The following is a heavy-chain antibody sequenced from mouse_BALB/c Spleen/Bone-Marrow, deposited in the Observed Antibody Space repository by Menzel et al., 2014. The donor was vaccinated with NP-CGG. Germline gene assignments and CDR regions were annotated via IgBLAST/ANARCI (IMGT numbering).Heavy chain of an antibody. V-gene: IGHV1S81*02. CDR2: INPSNGRT. CDR3: ARRTTTVVATDY. D-gene: IGHD1-1*01. CDR1: GYTFTSYW. J-gene: IGHJ2*01. Sequence: VQLQESGAELVKPGASVMLSCKASGYTFTSYWMHWVKQRPGQGLEWIGEINPSNGRTNYNEKFKSKATLTVDKSSSTAYMQLSSLTSEDSAVYYCARRTTTVVATDYWGQGTTLTVSS.